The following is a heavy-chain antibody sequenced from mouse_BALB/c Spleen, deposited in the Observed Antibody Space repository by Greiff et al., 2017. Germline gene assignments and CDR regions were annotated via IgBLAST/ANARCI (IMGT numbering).Heavy chain of an antibody. Sequence: QVQLKESGAELARPGASVKMSCKASGYTFTSYTMHWVKQRPGQGLEWIGYINPSSGYTNYNQKFKDKATLTADKSSSTAYMQLSSLTSEDSAVYYCARASYGPSMDYWGQGTSVTVSS. J-gene: IGHJ4*01. D-gene: IGHD1-2*01. V-gene: IGHV1-4*01. CDR3: ARASYGPSMDY. CDR1: GYTFTSYT. CDR2: INPSSGYT.